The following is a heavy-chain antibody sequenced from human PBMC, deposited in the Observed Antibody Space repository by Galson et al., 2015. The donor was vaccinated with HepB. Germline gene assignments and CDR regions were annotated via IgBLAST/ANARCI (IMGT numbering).Heavy chain of an antibody. CDR1: GFTFSSYA. D-gene: IGHD1-26*01. V-gene: IGHV3-30-3*01. J-gene: IGHJ3*02. CDR3: ARDSSGGATGDAFDI. CDR2: ISYDGSNK. Sequence: SLRLSCAASGFTFSSYAMHWVRQAPGKGLEWVAVISYDGSNKYYADSVKGRFTISRDNSKNTLYLQMNSLRAEDTAVYYCARDSSGGATGDAFDIWGQGTMVTVSS.